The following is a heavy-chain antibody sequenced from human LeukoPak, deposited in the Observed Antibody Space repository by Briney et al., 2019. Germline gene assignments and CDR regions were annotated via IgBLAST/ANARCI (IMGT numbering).Heavy chain of an antibody. CDR2: IASSTTAI. Sequence: PGGSLRLSCAASGFTFTSYTMTWVRQAPGKGLEWVSSIASSTTAITYADSVQGRFTISRDNAMNSLYLQMNSLRAEDTAVYYCARVYNYGSIYDFWGQGILVTVSS. CDR3: ARVYNYGSIYDF. CDR1: GFTFTSYT. D-gene: IGHD5-18*01. V-gene: IGHV3-21*01. J-gene: IGHJ4*02.